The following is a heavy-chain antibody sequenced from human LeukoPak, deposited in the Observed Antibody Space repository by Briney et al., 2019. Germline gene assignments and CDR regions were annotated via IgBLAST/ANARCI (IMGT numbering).Heavy chain of an antibody. CDR1: GGSISSYY. CDR2: IYTSGST. Sequence: SETLSLTCTVSGGSISSYYRSWIRQPAGKGLEWIGRIYTSGSTNYNPSLKSRVTMSVDTSKNQFSLKLSSVTAADTAVYYCARDHSYYDSSGHSDPWGQGTLVTVSS. J-gene: IGHJ5*02. CDR3: ARDHSYYDSSGHSDP. D-gene: IGHD3-22*01. V-gene: IGHV4-4*07.